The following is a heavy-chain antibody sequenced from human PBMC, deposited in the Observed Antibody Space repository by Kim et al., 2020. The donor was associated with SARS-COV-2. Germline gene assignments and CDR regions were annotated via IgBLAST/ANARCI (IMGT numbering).Heavy chain of an antibody. V-gene: IGHV3-30*18. CDR1: GFTFSSYG. CDR2: ISYDGSNK. J-gene: IGHJ5*02. Sequence: GGSLRLSCAASGFTFSSYGMHWVRQAPGKGLEWVAVISYDGSNKYYADSVKGRFTISRDNSKNTLYLQMNSLRAEDTAVYYCAKDVYELELLGWFDPWGQGTLVTVSS. D-gene: IGHD1-7*01. CDR3: AKDVYELELLGWFDP.